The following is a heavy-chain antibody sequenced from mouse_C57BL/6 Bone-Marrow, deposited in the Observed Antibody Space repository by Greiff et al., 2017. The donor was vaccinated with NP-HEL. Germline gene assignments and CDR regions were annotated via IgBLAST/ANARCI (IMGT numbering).Heavy chain of an antibody. J-gene: IGHJ2*01. D-gene: IGHD2-1*01. CDR1: GFTFSSYT. V-gene: IGHV5-9*01. CDR3: ASLYGKGY. Sequence: EVQRVESGGGLVKPGGSLKLSCAASGFTFSSYTMSWVRQTPEKRLEWVATISGGGGNTYYPDSVKGRFTISRDNAKNTLYLQMSSLRSEDTALYYCASLYGKGYWVQGTTLTVSS. CDR2: ISGGGGNT.